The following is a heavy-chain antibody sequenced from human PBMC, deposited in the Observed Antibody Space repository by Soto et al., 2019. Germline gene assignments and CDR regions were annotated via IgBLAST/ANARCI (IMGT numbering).Heavy chain of an antibody. D-gene: IGHD3-16*01. CDR1: GFTFNTYG. J-gene: IGHJ5*02. V-gene: IGHV3-30*03. CDR2: ISYDGGVT. Sequence: GGSLRLSCAASGFTFNTYGMHWVRQAPGKGLVWLAVISYDGGVTYYADSVQGRFTISRDNSKNTLYLQMNSLRPEDTAMYYCARDSIMEYGNWFDPWGQGTLVTVSS. CDR3: ARDSIMEYGNWFDP.